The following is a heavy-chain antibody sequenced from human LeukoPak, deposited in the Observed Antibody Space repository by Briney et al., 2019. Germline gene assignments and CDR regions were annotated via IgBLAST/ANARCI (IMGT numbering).Heavy chain of an antibody. J-gene: IGHJ5*02. Sequence: SETPSLTCTVSGYSISSGFYWGWIRQSPGKGLEWIGSFSHSGRIYYNPSIKSRVTISVDRSNNRFSLNLTSVTAADTALYFCARSYGSGRPPRVFDPWGQGTLVTVSS. CDR3: ARSYGSGRPPRVFDP. D-gene: IGHD3-10*01. CDR1: GYSISSGFY. CDR2: FSHSGRI. V-gene: IGHV4-38-2*02.